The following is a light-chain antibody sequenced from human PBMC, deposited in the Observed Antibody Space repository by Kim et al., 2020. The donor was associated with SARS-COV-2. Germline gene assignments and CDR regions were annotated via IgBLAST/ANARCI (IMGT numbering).Light chain of an antibody. CDR2: EDN. CDR1: SGSIASNY. J-gene: IGLJ2*01. V-gene: IGLV6-57*03. Sequence: VTISCTRSSGSIASNYVQWYQQRPGSAPTTVIYEDNQRPSGVPDRFSGSIDSSSNSASLTISGLKTEDEADYYCQSYDSSNQDVVFGGGTQLTVL. CDR3: QSYDSSNQDVV.